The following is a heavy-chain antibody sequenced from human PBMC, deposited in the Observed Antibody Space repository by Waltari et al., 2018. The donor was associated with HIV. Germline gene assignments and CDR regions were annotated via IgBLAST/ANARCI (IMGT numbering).Heavy chain of an antibody. D-gene: IGHD3-16*01. Sequence: QIALRESGPALLRRTQTLTLTCYSSGFSLTTVGVGWAWIRQPPGEALHWLAIVYWHGEKRYRPSPDKRVHITRDSSNNEVVRTVANMDPVDTGTYVCAHTLGTGAVYFDHWGQGTPVTVSS. CDR2: VYWHGEK. J-gene: IGHJ4*02. CDR1: GFSLTTVGVG. CDR3: AHTLGTGAVYFDH. V-gene: IGHV2-5*01.